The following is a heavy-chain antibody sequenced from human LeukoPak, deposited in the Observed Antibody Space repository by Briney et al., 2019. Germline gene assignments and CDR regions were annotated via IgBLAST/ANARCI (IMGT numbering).Heavy chain of an antibody. J-gene: IGHJ3*02. CDR3: ARGGPWGVFDI. V-gene: IGHV3-30-3*01. CDR2: ISYDGSNK. CDR1: GFTFNSYS. D-gene: IGHD3-10*01. Sequence: PGGSLRLSCAASGFTFNSYSMDWVRQAPGKGLEWVAVISYDGSNKYFADSVKGRFTISRDNAWNTLYLQLNSLRVEDTAVYYCARGGPWGVFDIWGQGTMVTVSS.